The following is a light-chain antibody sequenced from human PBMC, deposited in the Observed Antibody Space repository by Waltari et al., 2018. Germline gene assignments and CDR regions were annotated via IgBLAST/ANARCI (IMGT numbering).Light chain of an antibody. V-gene: IGKV3-15*01. CDR3: QQYYNWALT. CDR2: GPS. J-gene: IGKJ4*01. Sequence: EIVMTQSPTTLSVSPGDTVTLSCRASQSVAVNLAWYQQKPGQPPRVFIYGPSTRATGVPARFSGSWSGTKFPLTIRSLQSEDFAVLYWQQYYNWALTFGGGTKVEIK. CDR1: QSVAVN.